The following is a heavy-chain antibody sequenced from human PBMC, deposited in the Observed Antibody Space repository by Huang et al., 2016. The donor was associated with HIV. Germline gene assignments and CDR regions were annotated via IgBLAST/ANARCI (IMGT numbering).Heavy chain of an antibody. J-gene: IGHJ4*02. CDR2: MDYSGST. V-gene: IGHV4-39*01. CDR3: VRHRPNYDFWSGYYPYFDD. Sequence: QVQLQESGRGLVKPSETLSLTCTVSGGSISSSFYYWGWIRQSPGKGLEWIGSMDYSGSTYYNPSLKSRGTISADTSNSQCSLKLTSVTAADSAVYYCVRHRPNYDFWSGYYPYFDDWGQGTLVTVSS. CDR1: GGSISSSFYY. D-gene: IGHD3-3*01.